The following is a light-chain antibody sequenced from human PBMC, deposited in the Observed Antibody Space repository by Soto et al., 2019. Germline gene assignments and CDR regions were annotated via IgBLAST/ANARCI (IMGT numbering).Light chain of an antibody. V-gene: IGKV3-15*01. CDR2: GAS. J-gene: IGKJ5*01. CDR3: QQYNNWPRT. CDR1: QSVSSN. Sequence: EIVMTQQPATQSTSPWERATRSCRASQSVSSNLAWYQQKPGQAPRLLIYGASSRATGIPVRFSGSGSGTEFTLAISSLQSEDFAVYYCQQYNNWPRTFGQGTHWR.